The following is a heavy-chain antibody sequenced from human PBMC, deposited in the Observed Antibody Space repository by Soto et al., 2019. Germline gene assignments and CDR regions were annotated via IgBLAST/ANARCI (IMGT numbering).Heavy chain of an antibody. D-gene: IGHD2-15*01. Sequence: EVQLLESGGGLVQPGGALRLSCAASGFTFSSHAMSWVHQAPGKGLEWVSSISAGGDGAYYADSVKGRFTISRANSNNTLYLQMNSLRTEDTAVYYCARDLWWYLHWGQGTLVTVSS. CDR2: ISAGGDGA. J-gene: IGHJ4*02. CDR1: GFTFSSHA. V-gene: IGHV3-23*01. CDR3: ARDLWWYLH.